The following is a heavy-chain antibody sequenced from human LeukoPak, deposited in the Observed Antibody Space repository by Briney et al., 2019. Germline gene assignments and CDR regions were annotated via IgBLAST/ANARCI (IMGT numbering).Heavy chain of an antibody. D-gene: IGHD3-22*01. CDR1: GFTFSSYA. Sequence: PGGSLRLSCAAPGFTFSSYAMSWVRQAPGKGLEWVSAISGSGGSTYYADSVKGRFTISRDNSKNTLYLQMNSLRAEDTAVYYCAKGGSSGYYAPFDYWGQGTLVTVSS. J-gene: IGHJ4*02. V-gene: IGHV3-23*01. CDR3: AKGGSSGYYAPFDY. CDR2: ISGSGGST.